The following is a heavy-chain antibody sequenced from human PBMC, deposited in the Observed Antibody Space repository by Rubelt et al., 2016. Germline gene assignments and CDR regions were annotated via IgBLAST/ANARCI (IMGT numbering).Heavy chain of an antibody. D-gene: IGHD2-2*01. V-gene: IGHV2-70*01. CDR2: IDWDDDK. CDR3: AHSLVVPANWFDP. CDR1: GFSLSTSGMC. J-gene: IGHJ5*02. Sequence: QVTLRESGPALVKPTQTLTLTCTFSGFSLSTSGMCVSWIRQPPGKALAWLALIDWDDDKYYSTSLKTRLPISQDTSKTQVGLTRTNMDPVDTATYYCAHSLVVPANWFDPWGQGTLVTVSS.